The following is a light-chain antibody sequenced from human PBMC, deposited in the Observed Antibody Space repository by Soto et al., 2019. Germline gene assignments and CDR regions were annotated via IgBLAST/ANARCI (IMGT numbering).Light chain of an antibody. V-gene: IGKV3-20*01. Sequence: EIVLTQSPGTLSLSPGERATLSCRASQSVSSSYLAWYQQKPGQAPRLLLYGASSRATGIPDSFSGSGSGTDFTLTISRLEPEDFAVYYCQQYGSSRTFGQGTKVEIK. CDR2: GAS. J-gene: IGKJ1*01. CDR1: QSVSSSY. CDR3: QQYGSSRT.